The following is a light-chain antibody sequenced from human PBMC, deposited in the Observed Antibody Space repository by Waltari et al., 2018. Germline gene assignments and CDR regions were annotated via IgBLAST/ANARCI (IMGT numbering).Light chain of an antibody. V-gene: IGKV3-20*01. J-gene: IGKJ2*01. CDR1: QSLSSDY. CDR2: GAS. Sequence: EIVLTQSPGSLSLSPGDRVTLSCRASQSLSSDYLAWYQQKPGQAPRLLIYGASTRDTGIPDRFSGSGSGTDFTLTISRLEPEDVAVYCCQQYGTAPPTFGQGTKLEIK. CDR3: QQYGTAPPT.